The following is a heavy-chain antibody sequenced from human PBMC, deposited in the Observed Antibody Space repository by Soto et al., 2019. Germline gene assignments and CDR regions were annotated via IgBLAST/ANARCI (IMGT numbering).Heavy chain of an antibody. CDR3: ARGDYYDSSGPFSDAFDI. V-gene: IGHV3-30-3*01. CDR1: GFTSSSYA. CDR2: ISYEGSNK. D-gene: IGHD3-22*01. Sequence: GGSLRLSCAASGFTSSSYAMHWVRQARGKGLEWVAVISYEGSNKYYADSVKGRFIISRDNSKSTLYLQMNSLRAEDTAVYYCARGDYYDSSGPFSDAFDIWGQGTMVTVSS. J-gene: IGHJ3*02.